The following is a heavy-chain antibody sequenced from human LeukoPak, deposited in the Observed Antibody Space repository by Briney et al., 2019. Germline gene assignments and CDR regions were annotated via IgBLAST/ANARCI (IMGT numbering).Heavy chain of an antibody. CDR1: GGTFSSYA. J-gene: IGHJ4*02. Sequence: SVKVSFQASGGTFSSYAISWVRQAPGQGLEWMGRIIPILGIAHYAQKCQGRVTITADESKSTAYMELSSLRSEDTAVYYCARARLGELSSLNYWGQGTLLTVSS. CDR2: IIPILGIA. V-gene: IGHV1-69*04. CDR3: ARARLGELSSLNY. D-gene: IGHD3-16*02.